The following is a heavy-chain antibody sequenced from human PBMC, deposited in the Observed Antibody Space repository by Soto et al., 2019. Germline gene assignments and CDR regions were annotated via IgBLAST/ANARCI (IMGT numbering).Heavy chain of an antibody. CDR2: ISVSGGST. D-gene: IGHD2-8*01. J-gene: IGHJ4*02. V-gene: IGHV3-23*01. CDR3: AKHSGPVYASFDY. Sequence: GGSLRLSCAASGFTFSSYAMSWVRQAPGKGLEWVSAISVSGGSTYYANSVKGRFTISRDNSKNTLYLQMNSLRAEDTAVYYYAKHSGPVYASFDYWGQGTLVTVSS. CDR1: GFTFSSYA.